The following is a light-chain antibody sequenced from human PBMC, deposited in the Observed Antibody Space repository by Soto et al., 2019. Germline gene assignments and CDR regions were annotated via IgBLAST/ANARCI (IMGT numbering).Light chain of an antibody. CDR2: GAS. CDR1: QSVSSSF. Sequence: EVVLAQSPGTLSLSPGESATLSCRAGQSVSSSFLAWYQQKAGQAPRLLIYGASRRATGIPDRFSGSGSGTDFTLTISRLEPEDFAVYYCQQYVSSPWAFGQGTKVDI. J-gene: IGKJ1*01. V-gene: IGKV3-20*01. CDR3: QQYVSSPWA.